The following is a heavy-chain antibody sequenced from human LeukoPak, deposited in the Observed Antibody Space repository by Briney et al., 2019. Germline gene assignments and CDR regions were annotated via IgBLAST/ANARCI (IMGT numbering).Heavy chain of an antibody. CDR2: IYPGDSDT. Sequence: GESLKISCKGSGYTFTTSWIGWVRQLPGKGLEWVGIIYPGDSDTRYSPSFQGQVTISADKSISTAYLQWTSLKASDTAMYYCARQLTTLKGFDLWGQGTMVIASS. CDR3: ARQLTTLKGFDL. V-gene: IGHV5-51*01. J-gene: IGHJ3*01. CDR1: GYTFTTSW. D-gene: IGHD4-11*01.